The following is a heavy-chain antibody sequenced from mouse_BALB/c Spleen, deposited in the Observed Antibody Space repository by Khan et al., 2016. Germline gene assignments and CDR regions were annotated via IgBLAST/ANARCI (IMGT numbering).Heavy chain of an antibody. V-gene: IGHV7-3*02. CDR1: GFTFTDYY. CDR2: VRNKAKGSTT. Sequence: EVELVESGGGLVQPGGSLRLSCATSGFTFTDYYMSWVRQPPGKALEWLGFVRNKAKGSTTEYSASVKGRFTISRANSQSILYLKRNNLRAEDSATYYCARDVEERWYFDVWGAGTTVTVSS. CDR3: ARDVEERWYFDV. J-gene: IGHJ1*01.